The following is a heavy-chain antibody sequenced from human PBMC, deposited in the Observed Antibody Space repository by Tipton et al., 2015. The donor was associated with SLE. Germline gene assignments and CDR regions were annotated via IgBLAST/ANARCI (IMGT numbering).Heavy chain of an antibody. V-gene: IGHV3-64D*06. Sequence: GSLRLSCAASGFTFSSYAMSWVRQAPGKGLEWVSAISSNGGSTYYADSVKGRFTISRDNSKNTLYLQMSSLRAEDTAVYYCVNHPWGGWGQGTMATVSS. J-gene: IGHJ3*01. CDR3: VNHPWGG. D-gene: IGHD7-27*01. CDR2: ISSNGGST. CDR1: GFTFSSYA.